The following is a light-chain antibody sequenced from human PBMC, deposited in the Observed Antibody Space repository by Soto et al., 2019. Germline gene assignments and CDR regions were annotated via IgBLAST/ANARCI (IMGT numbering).Light chain of an antibody. Sequence: EIVLTQSPGTLSLSPGERATLSCRASQSVSSSYLAWYQQKPGEAPRLLFYGASRRATGIPDRFSGSGSGTDFPLTISRLEPEDFAVYYCQQHGSSPPTFGEGTKVEIK. CDR1: QSVSSSY. CDR3: QQHGSSPPT. V-gene: IGKV3-20*01. J-gene: IGKJ1*01. CDR2: GAS.